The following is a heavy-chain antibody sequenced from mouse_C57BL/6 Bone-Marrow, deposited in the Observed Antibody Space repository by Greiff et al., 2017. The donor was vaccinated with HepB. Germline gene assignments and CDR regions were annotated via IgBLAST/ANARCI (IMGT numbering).Heavy chain of an antibody. D-gene: IGHD2-3*01. V-gene: IGHV1-64*01. CDR1: GYTFTSYW. Sequence: QVQPQQSGAELVKPGASVKLSCKASGYTFTSYWMHWVKQRPGQGLEWIGMIHPNSGSTNYNEKFKSKATLTVDKSSSTAYMQLSSLTSEDSAVYYCARSTYDGYYWGQGTTLTVSS. CDR3: ARSTYDGYY. J-gene: IGHJ2*01. CDR2: IHPNSGST.